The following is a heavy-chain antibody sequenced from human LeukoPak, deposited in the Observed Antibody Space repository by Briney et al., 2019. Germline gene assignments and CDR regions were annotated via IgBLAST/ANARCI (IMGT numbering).Heavy chain of an antibody. Sequence: GASVKVSSKASGYTFTGYYMHWVRQAPGQGLEWMGWINPNSGGTNYAQKFQGRVTMTRDTSISAVYMELSRLRSDDTAVYYCARDGTGVYNLVQYWGQGTLVTVS. CDR2: INPNSGGT. CDR1: GYTFTGYY. D-gene: IGHD5-24*01. V-gene: IGHV1-2*02. CDR3: ARDGTGVYNLVQY. J-gene: IGHJ4*02.